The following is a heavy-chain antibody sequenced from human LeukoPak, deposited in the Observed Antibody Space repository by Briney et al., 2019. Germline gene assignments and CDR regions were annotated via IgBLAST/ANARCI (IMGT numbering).Heavy chain of an antibody. CDR1: GFTFSSYG. CDR3: ATEPYSGSYGV. D-gene: IGHD1-26*01. CDR2: IWYDGSNK. J-gene: IGHJ3*01. V-gene: IGHV3-30*02. Sequence: GGSLRLSCAASGFTFSSYGMHWVRQAPGKGLEWVAVIWYDGSNKYYADSVKGRFTISRDNSKNTLYLQMNSLRAEDTAVYYCATEPYSGSYGVWGQGTMVTVSS.